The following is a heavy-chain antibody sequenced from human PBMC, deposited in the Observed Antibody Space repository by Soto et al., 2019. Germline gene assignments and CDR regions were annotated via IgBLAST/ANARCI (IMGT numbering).Heavy chain of an antibody. Sequence: PSETLSLTCAVYGGSFSGYYWSWIRQPPGKGLEWIGEINHSGSTNYNPSLKSRVTISVDTSKNQFSLKLSSVTAADTAVYYCASVGPTGEKKYFDYWGQGTLVTVSS. CDR2: INHSGST. V-gene: IGHV4-34*01. D-gene: IGHD1-26*01. CDR3: ASVGPTGEKKYFDY. J-gene: IGHJ4*02. CDR1: GGSFSGYY.